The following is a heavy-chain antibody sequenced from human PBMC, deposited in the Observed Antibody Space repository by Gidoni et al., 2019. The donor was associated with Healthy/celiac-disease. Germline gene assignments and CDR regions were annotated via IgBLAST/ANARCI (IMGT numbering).Heavy chain of an antibody. CDR2: SYYSGST. Sequence: QVQLQESGPGLVKPSQTRALTCTVSGGSISSGGYYWSWIRQHPGKGLEWIGYSYYSGSTYYNPSLKSRVTISVDTSKIQFSLKLSSVTAADTAVYYCARGVGTTPHNLIWFDPWGQGTLVTVSS. CDR3: ARGVGTTPHNLIWFDP. V-gene: IGHV4-31*03. J-gene: IGHJ5*02. D-gene: IGHD1-1*01. CDR1: GGSISSGGYY.